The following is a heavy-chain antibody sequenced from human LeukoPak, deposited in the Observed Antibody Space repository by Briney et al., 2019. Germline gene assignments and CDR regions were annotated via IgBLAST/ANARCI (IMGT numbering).Heavy chain of an antibody. CDR1: GYSFTGYY. J-gene: IGHJ4*02. CDR2: IIPNSGGT. D-gene: IGHD6-13*01. CDR3: ATRMRKQHLGIFDS. V-gene: IGHV1-2*02. Sequence: ASVKVSCKASGYSFTGYYMHWVRQAPGQGLEWMGWIIPNSGGTNYAQKFQGRVTMTRDTSISTAYIGLSRLRSDDTAVYYCATRMRKQHLGIFDSWGQGTLVTVSS.